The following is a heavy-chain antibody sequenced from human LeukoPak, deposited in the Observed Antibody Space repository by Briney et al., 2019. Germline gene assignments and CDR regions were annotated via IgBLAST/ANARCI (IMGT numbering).Heavy chain of an antibody. CDR3: ARRNYCGGDCYSDYFGY. V-gene: IGHV3-23*01. CDR1: GFTFSSYA. J-gene: IGHJ4*02. D-gene: IGHD2-21*02. CDR2: ISGSGGST. Sequence: GGSLRPSCAASGFTFSSYAMSWVRQAPGKGLEWVSAISGSGGSTYYADSVKGRFTISRDDAKNSLYLQMNSLRAEDTAVYYCARRNYCGGDCYSDYFGYWGQGTLVTVSS.